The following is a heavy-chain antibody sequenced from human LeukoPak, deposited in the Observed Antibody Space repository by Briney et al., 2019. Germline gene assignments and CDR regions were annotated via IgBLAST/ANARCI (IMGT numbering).Heavy chain of an antibody. J-gene: IGHJ4*02. CDR2: IYYSGST. D-gene: IGHD5-12*01. CDR1: GVSISSCTYY. V-gene: IGHV4-39*01. CDR3: ARHQCGFHFHQDY. Sequence: SETLSLTCTVSGVSISSCTYYWGWIRQPPGKGLEWIGSIYYSGSTYYNPSLKSRVTISVDTSKNQFSLKLRSVTAADTALYYCARHQCGFHFHQDYWGQGTLVTVSS.